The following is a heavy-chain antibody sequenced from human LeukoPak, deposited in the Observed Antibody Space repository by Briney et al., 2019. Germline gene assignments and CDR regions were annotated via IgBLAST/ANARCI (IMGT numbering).Heavy chain of an antibody. D-gene: IGHD1-26*01. CDR3: ARDIVGATGGGLDY. V-gene: IGHV1-2*02. Sequence: ASVKVSCKTSGYSFIDYYIHWVRQAPGQGLEWMGWINPNSGGTNYAQKFQGRVTMTRDTSISTAYMELSRLRSDDTAVYYCARDIVGATGGGLDYWGQGTLVTVSS. J-gene: IGHJ4*02. CDR2: INPNSGGT. CDR1: GYSFIDYY.